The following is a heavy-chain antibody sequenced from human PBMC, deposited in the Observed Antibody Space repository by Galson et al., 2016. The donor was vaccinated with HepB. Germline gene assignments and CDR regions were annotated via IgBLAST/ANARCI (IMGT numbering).Heavy chain of an antibody. V-gene: IGHV1-69*13. D-gene: IGHD3-10*01. CDR3: ARAHGSGTYTWFDP. CDR2: IIPMYDST. CDR1: GGIFRSYA. J-gene: IGHJ5*02. Sequence: SVKVSCKASGGIFRSYAYSWVRQAPGQGLEWMGEIIPMYDSTSDAQRFQGRVAFTADESTNTVYLELRNVTSDDTAIYYCARAHGSGTYTWFDPWGQGSLVTVSS.